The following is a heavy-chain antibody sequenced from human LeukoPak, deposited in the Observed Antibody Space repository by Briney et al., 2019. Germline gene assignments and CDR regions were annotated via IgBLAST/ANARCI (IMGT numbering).Heavy chain of an antibody. CDR1: GASISSGSNY. Sequence: SETLSLTCSVSGASISSGSNYWGWIRQPPGKTLEWIGSIYSSGSTYYNPSLKSRVIIIIDTPKNHFSLTLSSVTAADTAVYYCARDVTYYYGSGSYFYYMDVWGKGTTVTISS. J-gene: IGHJ6*03. V-gene: IGHV4-39*07. CDR2: IYSSGST. D-gene: IGHD3-10*01. CDR3: ARDVTYYYGSGSYFYYMDV.